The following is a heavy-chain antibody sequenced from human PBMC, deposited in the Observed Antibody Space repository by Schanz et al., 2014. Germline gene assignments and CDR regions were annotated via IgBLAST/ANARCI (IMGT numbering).Heavy chain of an antibody. CDR2: INPTNGDT. CDR1: GYTFTGYY. D-gene: IGHD2-21*01. J-gene: IGHJ4*02. CDR3: APIAASGLH. Sequence: QVQLVQSGAEVKKPGASVKVSCKASGYTFTGYYIHWVRQAPGQGLEWMAWINPTNGDTDSSPTFKSRVTLTRDTSTHTAYLELRSLTSDDTAVYYCAPIAASGLHWGQGTPVTVSS. V-gene: IGHV1-2*02.